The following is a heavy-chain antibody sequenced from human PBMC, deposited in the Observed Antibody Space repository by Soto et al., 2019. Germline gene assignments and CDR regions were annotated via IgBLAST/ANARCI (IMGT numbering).Heavy chain of an antibody. CDR2: IWYDGTQK. V-gene: IGHV3-33*01. CDR3: ARAGGTTVTGLWHFDS. D-gene: IGHD4-17*01. Sequence: GGSLRLSCEASGFTFNTYSMHWVRQPPGKGLEWLAAIWYDGTQKYYADSVKGRFIISRDNSKKTLYLEMNSLRAEDTAVYYCARAGGTTVTGLWHFDSWGQGTLVTVSS. J-gene: IGHJ4*02. CDR1: GFTFNTYS.